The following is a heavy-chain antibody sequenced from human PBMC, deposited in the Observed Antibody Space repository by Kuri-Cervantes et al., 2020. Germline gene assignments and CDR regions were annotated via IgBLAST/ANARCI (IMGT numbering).Heavy chain of an antibody. V-gene: IGHV3-53*01. CDR2: IYSGGNT. D-gene: IGHD3-22*01. J-gene: IGHJ4*02. CDR3: ARGGTYYYDSSGYYYDSFDY. CDR1: GFTVSSDY. Sequence: GGSLRLSCAASGFTVSSDYMSWVRQAPKKGLEWVSVIYSGGNTYYADSVKGRFTISRDNSKNTLFMQMNSLRAEDTAVYYCARGGTYYYDSSGYYYDSFDYWGQGTLVTVSS.